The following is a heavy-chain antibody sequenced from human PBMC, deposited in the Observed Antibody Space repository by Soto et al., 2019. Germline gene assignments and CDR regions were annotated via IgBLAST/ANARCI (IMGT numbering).Heavy chain of an antibody. CDR1: GFTFSSYA. J-gene: IGHJ4*01. D-gene: IGHD3-22*01. CDR2: ISGSGGTT. Sequence: PGGSLRLSCAASGFTFSSYAMSWVRQAPGKGLEWVSAISGSGGTTDSAAPVKGRFAISRDDSKNMVYLEMNSLQTEDTAIYYCTTDSYITSIIVRFDYWGHGTLVTVSS. CDR3: TTDSYITSIIVRFDY. V-gene: IGHV3-23*01.